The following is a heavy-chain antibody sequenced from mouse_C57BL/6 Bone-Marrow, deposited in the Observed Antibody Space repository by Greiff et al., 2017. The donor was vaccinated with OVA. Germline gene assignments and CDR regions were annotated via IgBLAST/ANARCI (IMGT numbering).Heavy chain of an antibody. J-gene: IGHJ2*01. CDR2: INPGSCGT. Sequence: QVQLQQSGAELVRPGTSVKVSGRGWGEACTNYVIEWVKQRPGQGLEWIGVINPGSCGTNDNEKFKGKATLTADKSSSTAYMQLSSLTSEDSAVYFCARSEDDGYFFYFDYWGQGTTLTVSS. CDR3: ARSEDDGYFFYFDY. V-gene: IGHV1-54*01. D-gene: IGHD2-3*01. CDR1: GEACTNYV.